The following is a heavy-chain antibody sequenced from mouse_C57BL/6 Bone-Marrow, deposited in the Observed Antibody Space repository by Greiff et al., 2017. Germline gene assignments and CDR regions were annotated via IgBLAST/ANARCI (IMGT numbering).Heavy chain of an antibody. J-gene: IGHJ2*01. CDR1: GYTFTSYW. CDR3: ARGGTTAGDY. CDR2: IDPSDSYT. V-gene: IGHV1-69*01. D-gene: IGHD1-2*01. Sequence: QVQLQQPGAELVMPGASVKLSCKASGYTFTSYWIHWVKQRPGQGLEWIGEIDPSDSYTNYNQKFKGKSTLTVDKSSSTAYMQLSSLTSEDSAVYYCARGGTTAGDYWGQGTTLTVSS.